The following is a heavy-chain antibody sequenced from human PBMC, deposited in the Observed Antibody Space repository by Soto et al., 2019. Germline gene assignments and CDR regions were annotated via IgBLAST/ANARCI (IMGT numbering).Heavy chain of an antibody. CDR3: ARPRQPYYYYFGMDV. J-gene: IGHJ6*02. D-gene: IGHD2-2*01. V-gene: IGHV3-30*03. Sequence: QVQLVESGGGVVQPGRSLRLSCAVSGFIFSNYGMHWVRQAPGKGLEWVAVISDDGRNKYYADSVKGRFAISRDSPKNTLYLQMNSLRGEDTAVYYCARPRQPYYYYFGMDVWGQGTTVTVSS. CDR2: ISDDGRNK. CDR1: GFIFSNYG.